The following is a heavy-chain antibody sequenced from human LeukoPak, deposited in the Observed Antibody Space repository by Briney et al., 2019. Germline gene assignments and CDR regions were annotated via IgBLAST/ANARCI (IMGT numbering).Heavy chain of an antibody. CDR3: ATGVNFDY. Sequence: GASVKVSCKASGYTFTGYYMHWVRRAPGQGLEWMGWINPNSGATNYAQKFQGRVTMTRDTSITTAYMELSSLRSDDTAIFYCATGVNFDYWGQGTLVSVSS. J-gene: IGHJ4*02. CDR1: GYTFTGYY. V-gene: IGHV1-2*02. CDR2: INPNSGAT.